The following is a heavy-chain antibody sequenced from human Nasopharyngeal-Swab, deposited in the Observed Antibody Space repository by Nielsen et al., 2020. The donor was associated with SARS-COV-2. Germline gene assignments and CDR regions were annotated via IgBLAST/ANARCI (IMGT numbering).Heavy chain of an antibody. CDR3: SKTLGPRSAGAGGLNV. V-gene: IGHV4-34*01. CDR2: INWAGTT. Sequence: RQPPGKGLEWIGDINWAGTTNYSPSLKSRATISIDTSSNQFSLKLNSVTAADTAVYYCSKTLGPRSAGAGGLNVWGKGTTVTVSS. J-gene: IGHJ6*04. D-gene: IGHD3-16*01.